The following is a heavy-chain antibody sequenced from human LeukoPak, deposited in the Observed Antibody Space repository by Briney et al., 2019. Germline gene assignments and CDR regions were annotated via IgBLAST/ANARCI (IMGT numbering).Heavy chain of an antibody. Sequence: GGSLRLSCAASGFTFNSYWFHWVRQAPGKGLVWVSRINSDGSDTIYAGSVKGRVTISRDNAKSTVYLQMNSLKAEDTAVYYCARGGYHHGFDIWGQGTMVTVSS. V-gene: IGHV3-74*01. D-gene: IGHD2-15*01. CDR1: GFTFNSYW. J-gene: IGHJ3*02. CDR2: INSDGSDT. CDR3: ARGGYHHGFDI.